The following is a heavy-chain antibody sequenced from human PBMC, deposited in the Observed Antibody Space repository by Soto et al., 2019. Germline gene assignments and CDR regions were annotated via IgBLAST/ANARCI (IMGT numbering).Heavy chain of an antibody. CDR3: AHRVLRTVFGLVTTTAIYFDF. V-gene: IGHV2-5*02. D-gene: IGHD3-3*01. CDR2: IYWDDDK. J-gene: IGHJ4*02. Sequence: QITLNESGPPVVRPTETLTLTCRFSGFSLTTSGVGVGWIRQSPGKAPEWLALIYWDDDKRYSASLKSRLTITKDTSKNPVVLTVSDLDLTDTATYYCAHRVLRTVFGLVTTTAIYFDFWGQGTPVAVSS. CDR1: GFSLTTSGVG.